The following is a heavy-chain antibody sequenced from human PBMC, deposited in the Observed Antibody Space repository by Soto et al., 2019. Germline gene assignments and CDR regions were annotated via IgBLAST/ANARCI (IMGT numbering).Heavy chain of an antibody. Sequence: GGSLRLSCSASGFTFSSYSMNWVRRTPGKGLEWVSSITIGSYIYYADSVKGRFTISRDNAKNSLYLQMHILRAEDTAVYYGAKDSAFFGVGAACLACRGQGTRVTVSS. D-gene: IGHD3-3*01. V-gene: IGHV3-21*01. CDR2: ITIGSYI. CDR1: GFTFSSYS. J-gene: IGHJ6*02. CDR3: AKDSAFFGVGAACLAC.